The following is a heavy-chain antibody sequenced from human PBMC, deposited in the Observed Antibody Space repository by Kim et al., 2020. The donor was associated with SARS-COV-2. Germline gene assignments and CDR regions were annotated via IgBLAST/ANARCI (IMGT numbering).Heavy chain of an antibody. D-gene: IGHD6-19*01. CDR2: INHSGST. Sequence: SETLSLTCAVYGGSFSGYYWSWIRQPPGKGLEWIGEINHSGSTNYNPSLKSRVTISVDTSKNQFSLKLSSVTAADTAVYYCARAWNNNQSKYRTAIAVAGLLIDYWGQGTLVTVSS. CDR3: ARAWNNNQSKYRTAIAVAGLLIDY. CDR1: GGSFSGYY. V-gene: IGHV4-34*01. J-gene: IGHJ4*02.